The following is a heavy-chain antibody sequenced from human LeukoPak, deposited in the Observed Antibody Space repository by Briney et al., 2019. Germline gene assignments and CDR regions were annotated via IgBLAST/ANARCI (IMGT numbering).Heavy chain of an antibody. D-gene: IGHD3-10*01. CDR3: ARGGVDYYGSGTYYLMYYFDY. CDR2: ISGSGGAT. V-gene: IGHV3-23*01. CDR1: GFTFNTYG. Sequence: GGSLRVSCAASGFTFNTYGMSWVRQAPGKGLEWVSGISGSGGATYYADSVKGRFTISRDDPHNTLYLQMNSLRAEDTAVYFCARGGVDYYGSGTYYLMYYFDYWGQGALVTVSS. J-gene: IGHJ4*02.